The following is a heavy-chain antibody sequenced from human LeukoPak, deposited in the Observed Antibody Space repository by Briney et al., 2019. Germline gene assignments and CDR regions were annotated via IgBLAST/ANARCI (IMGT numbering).Heavy chain of an antibody. CDR2: ISGSGGST. Sequence: PGGSLRLSCAASGFTFSSYAMSWVRQAPGKGLEWVSAISGSGGSTYYADSVKGRFTISRDNSKNTLYLQMNSLRAEETAVYYCAKSQKGLARIHWFGDTKDYFDYWGQGTLVTVSS. CDR1: GFTFSSYA. V-gene: IGHV3-23*01. J-gene: IGHJ4*02. D-gene: IGHD3-10*01. CDR3: AKSQKGLARIHWFGDTKDYFDY.